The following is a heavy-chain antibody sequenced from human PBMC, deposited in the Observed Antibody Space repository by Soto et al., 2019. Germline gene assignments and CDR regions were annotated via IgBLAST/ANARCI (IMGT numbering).Heavy chain of an antibody. D-gene: IGHD3-3*01. V-gene: IGHV4-61*01. J-gene: IGHJ5*02. Sequence: PSETLSLTCTVSGGSVYSDRYYWSWIRQPPGKGLEWIAYIYHSGSTAYNPSLKSRVAISVDTSRDQFSLRLTSVTAADTAVYYCATRITVFGLLIPPFDPWGQGTQVTVSS. CDR1: GGSVYSDRYY. CDR2: IYHSGST. CDR3: ATRITVFGLLIPPFDP.